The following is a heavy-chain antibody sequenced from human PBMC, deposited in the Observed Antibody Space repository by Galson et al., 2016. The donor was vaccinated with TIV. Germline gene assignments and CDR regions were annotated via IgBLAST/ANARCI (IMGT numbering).Heavy chain of an antibody. Sequence: SVKVSCKVSGDSLSDLSMHWVRQAPGKGLEWMAGIDPEQHKKNYAQKLEGRVTLTDDTSTDTAFLELSSLSFEDTAVYYCASVAWFPGLSLDNWGQGTLVIVSS. D-gene: IGHD2/OR15-2a*01. CDR2: IDPEQHKK. J-gene: IGHJ4*02. V-gene: IGHV1-24*01. CDR3: ASVAWFPGLSLDN. CDR1: GDSLSDLS.